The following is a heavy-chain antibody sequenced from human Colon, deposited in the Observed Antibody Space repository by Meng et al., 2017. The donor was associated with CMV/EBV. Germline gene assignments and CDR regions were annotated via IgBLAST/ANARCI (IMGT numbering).Heavy chain of an antibody. D-gene: IGHD3-10*01. CDR1: GFTFSDYG. J-gene: IGHJ4*02. Sequence: QWQLVEFGGGVVQPGGSLRLSCAASGFTFSDYGMHWLRQAPGKGLEWVAFVLYDGSRKYYGDSVKGRFSISRDNSKNTLYLQMNSLRADDTAVYYCVKDQCRGWGQGTLVTVSS. CDR2: VLYDGSRK. V-gene: IGHV3-30*02. CDR3: VKDQCRG.